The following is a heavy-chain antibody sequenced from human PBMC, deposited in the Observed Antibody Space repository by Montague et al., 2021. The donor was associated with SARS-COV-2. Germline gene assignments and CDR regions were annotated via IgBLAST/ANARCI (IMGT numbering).Heavy chain of an antibody. CDR3: ARDLGRPWGYYDFWGGYHSYGMDV. J-gene: IGHJ6*02. CDR2: INSDGSST. Sequence: SLRLSCAASGFTFSSYWMHWVRQAPGKGLVWVSRINSDGSSTSYADSVKGRFTISRDNAKNTLYLQMNSLRAEDTAVYYCARDLGRPWGYYDFWGGYHSYGMDVWGQGTTVTVSS. CDR1: GFTFSSYW. V-gene: IGHV3-74*01. D-gene: IGHD3-3*01.